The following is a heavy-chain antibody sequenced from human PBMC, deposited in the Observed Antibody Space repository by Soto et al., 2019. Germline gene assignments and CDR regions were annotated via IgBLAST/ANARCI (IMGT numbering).Heavy chain of an antibody. V-gene: IGHV4-59*11. D-gene: IGHD2-2*01. CDR2: IYYRGTT. J-gene: IGHJ4*02. CDR3: ARGGGSPYHDHEFDY. Sequence: SETLSLTCSVSGVSTSNHYWTWIRKPPGQGPEWIGCIYYRGTTNYNASFNSRVTISVDTSKNQFSLKLTSVTTADTAVYYCARGGGSPYHDHEFDYWGQGILVTVSS. CDR1: GVSTSNHY.